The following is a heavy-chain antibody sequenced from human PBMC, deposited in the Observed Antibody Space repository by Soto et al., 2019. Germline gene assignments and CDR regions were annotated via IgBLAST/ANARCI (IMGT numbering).Heavy chain of an antibody. V-gene: IGHV5-10-1*01. CDR2: IDPSDSYT. CDR3: ARRSGPEIVRADY. Sequence: EVQLVQSGAEVKKPGESLRISCKGSGYSFTNDWISWVRQMPGKGLEWMGRIDPSDSYTNYSPSFQGHVTISADKSISTAYLQWSSLKASDTTMYYCARRSGPEIVRADYWGQGTLVTVSS. CDR1: GYSFTNDW. D-gene: IGHD3-16*02. J-gene: IGHJ4*02.